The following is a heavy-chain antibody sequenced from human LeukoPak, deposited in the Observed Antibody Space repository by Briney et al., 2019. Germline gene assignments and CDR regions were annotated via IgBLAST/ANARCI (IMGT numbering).Heavy chain of an antibody. CDR1: GYTFTSYG. D-gene: IGHD3-10*01. Sequence: GASVKVSCKASGYTFTSYGISWVRQAPGQGLEWMGWISAYNGNTNYAQKLQGRVTITADKSTSTAYMELSSLRSEDTAVYYCASWFRGVIIHDYWGQGTLVTVSS. CDR2: ISAYNGNT. CDR3: ASWFRGVIIHDY. J-gene: IGHJ4*02. V-gene: IGHV1-18*01.